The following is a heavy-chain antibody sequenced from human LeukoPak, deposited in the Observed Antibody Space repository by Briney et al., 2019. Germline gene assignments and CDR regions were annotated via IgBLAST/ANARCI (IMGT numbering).Heavy chain of an antibody. D-gene: IGHD6-19*01. CDR3: ARGVRAVAGNYYYYGMDV. V-gene: IGHV4-4*02. CDR2: IYHSGST. CDR1: GGSISSSNW. J-gene: IGHJ6*02. Sequence: PSGTLSLTCAVSGGSISSSNWWSWVRQPPGKGLEWIGEIYHSGSTNYNPSLKSRVTISVDKSKNQFSLKLSSVTAADTAVYYCARGVRAVAGNYYYYGMDVWGQGTTVTVSS.